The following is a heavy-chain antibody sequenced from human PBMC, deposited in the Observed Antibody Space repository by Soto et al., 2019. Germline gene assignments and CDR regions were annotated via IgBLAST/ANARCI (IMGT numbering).Heavy chain of an antibody. CDR3: ASPTSTVTTGHYYFDY. CDR2: INHSGST. CDR1: GGSFSGYY. Sequence: SETLSLTCAVYGGSFSGYYWSWIRQPPGKGLEWIGEINHSGSTNYNPSLKSRVTISVDTSKNQFSLKLSSVTAADTAVYYCASPTSTVTTGHYYFDYWGQGTLVTVSS. D-gene: IGHD4-17*01. V-gene: IGHV4-34*01. J-gene: IGHJ4*02.